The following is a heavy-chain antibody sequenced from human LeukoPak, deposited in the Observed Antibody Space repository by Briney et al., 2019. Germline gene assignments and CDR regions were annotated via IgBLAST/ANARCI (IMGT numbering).Heavy chain of an antibody. CDR2: ISYDGSNK. CDR1: GFTFSSYG. CDR3: AKSDQKAGYSSGWYTYYDYGMDV. V-gene: IGHV3-30*18. Sequence: GGSLRLSCAASGFTFSSYGMHWVCQAPGKGLEWVAVISYDGSNKYYADSVKGRFTISRDNSKTTLYRQMNSLRAEDTAVYYCAKSDQKAGYSSGWYTYYDYGMDVWGQGTTVTVSS. D-gene: IGHD6-19*01. J-gene: IGHJ6*02.